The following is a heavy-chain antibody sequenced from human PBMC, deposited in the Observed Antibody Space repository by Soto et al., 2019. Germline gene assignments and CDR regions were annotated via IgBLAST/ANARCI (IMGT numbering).Heavy chain of an antibody. D-gene: IGHD2-2*01. Sequence: SETLSLTCTVSGGSISSAGYYWSWIRQHPGKGLEWIGYINYSGSTYYNPSLKSRVTISVDTSKNQFSLKLSSVTAADTAVYYCARGTIVVVPAATGSYFDYWGQGTLVTVSS. CDR1: GGSISSAGYY. V-gene: IGHV4-31*03. J-gene: IGHJ4*02. CDR2: INYSGST. CDR3: ARGTIVVVPAATGSYFDY.